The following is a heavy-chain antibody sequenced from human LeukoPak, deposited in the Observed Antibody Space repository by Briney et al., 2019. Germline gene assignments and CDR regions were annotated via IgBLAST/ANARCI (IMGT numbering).Heavy chain of an antibody. CDR3: VRPSYTSGSYFEY. J-gene: IGHJ4*02. CDR2: IKHDGSDM. Sequence: PGGSLRLSCTASGFTFSSYWMGWVRQAPGKGPEWVANIKHDGSDMTCADSVKDRLIISRDNAKNSLYVELNSLRVEDSAVYYCVRPSYTSGSYFEYWGQGTLVTVS. D-gene: IGHD3-10*01. V-gene: IGHV3-7*01. CDR1: GFTFSSYW.